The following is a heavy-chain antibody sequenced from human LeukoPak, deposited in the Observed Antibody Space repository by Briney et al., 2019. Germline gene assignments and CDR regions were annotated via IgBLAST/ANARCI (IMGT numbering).Heavy chain of an antibody. D-gene: IGHD2-15*01. J-gene: IGHJ4*02. CDR2: ICSSSSYI. Sequence: TGASLSLSCAASGFTFSSYSMNLVRPPPGKGLGWVSSICSSSSYIYYADSEKGRFTISRDNAKNSLYLQMNSLRAEDTAVYYCARVGYCSGGSCYLFDYWGQGTLVTVSS. CDR1: GFTFSSYS. V-gene: IGHV3-21*01. CDR3: ARVGYCSGGSCYLFDY.